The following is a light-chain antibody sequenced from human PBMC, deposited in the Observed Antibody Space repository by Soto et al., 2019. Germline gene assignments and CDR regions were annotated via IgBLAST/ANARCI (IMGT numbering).Light chain of an antibody. CDR1: QTVSSTY. Sequence: EIVLTQSPGTLSLSPGERAILSCRASQTVSSTYIAWYQQNPGQAPRLLIYGASIRATGIPDRFSGSGSGTDFTLTISRLEPEDFAVYFCQQYGRSPPFTFGQGTKVEIK. J-gene: IGKJ2*01. V-gene: IGKV3-20*01. CDR3: QQYGRSPPFT. CDR2: GAS.